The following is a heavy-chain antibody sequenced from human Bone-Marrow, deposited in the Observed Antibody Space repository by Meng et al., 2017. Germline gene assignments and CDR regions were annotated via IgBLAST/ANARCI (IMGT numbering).Heavy chain of an antibody. CDR1: VYTFTSYG. V-gene: IGHV1-18*01. CDR3: ARGSGSGSYHS. CDR2: ISAYNGNT. Sequence: QVKLVGDGNEVEKAGASAKVSCKASVYTFTSYGISWVRQAPGQGLEWMGWISAYNGNTNYAQKRQGRVTMTTDTSTSTAYMELRSLRSDDTAVYYCARGSGSGSYHSWGQGTLVTVSS. J-gene: IGHJ4*02. D-gene: IGHD1-26*01.